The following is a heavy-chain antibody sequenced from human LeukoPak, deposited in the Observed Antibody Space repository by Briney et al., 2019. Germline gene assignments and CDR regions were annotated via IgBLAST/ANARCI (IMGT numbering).Heavy chain of an antibody. CDR3: ARGLGTPFDY. J-gene: IGHJ4*02. D-gene: IGHD1-26*01. V-gene: IGHV4-59*12. Sequence: SETLSLTCTVSGGSISSYYWSWIRQPPGKGLEWIGYIYYSGSTNYNPSLKSRVTISVDTSKNQFSLKLSSVTAADTAVYYCARGLGTPFDYWGQGTLVTVSS. CDR1: GGSISSYY. CDR2: IYYSGST.